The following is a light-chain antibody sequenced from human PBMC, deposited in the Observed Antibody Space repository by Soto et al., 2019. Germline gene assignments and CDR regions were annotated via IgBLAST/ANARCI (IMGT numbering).Light chain of an antibody. J-gene: IGKJ4*01. Sequence: EIVFTQSPGTLSLSPGERATLSCRASQSVGTYLAWYQQKPGQAPRLLIYGASSRATGIPDRFSGSGSGTDFTLTISRLEPEDFAVYYCQQYVSTPLTFGGGTKVDI. CDR2: GAS. V-gene: IGKV3-20*01. CDR1: QSVGTY. CDR3: QQYVSTPLT.